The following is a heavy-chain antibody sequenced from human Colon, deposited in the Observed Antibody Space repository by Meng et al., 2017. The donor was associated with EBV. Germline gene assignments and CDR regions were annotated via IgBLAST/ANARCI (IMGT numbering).Heavy chain of an antibody. CDR2: IYHSGST. D-gene: IGHD2-21*02. CDR3: ARVGAYCGGDCYHPR. Sequence: QVQLLESGPGVVKPSGTRSLTCAVSGGSLSSRNWWSWVRQPPGKGLEWIGEIYHSGSTNYNPSLKSRVTISVDESKNQFSLRLSSVTAADTAVYYCARVGAYCGGDCYHPRWGQGTLVTVSS. V-gene: IGHV4-4*02. J-gene: IGHJ4*02. CDR1: GGSLSSRNW.